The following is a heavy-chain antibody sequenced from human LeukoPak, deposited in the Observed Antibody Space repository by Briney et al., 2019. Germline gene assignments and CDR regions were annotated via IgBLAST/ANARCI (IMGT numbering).Heavy chain of an antibody. CDR1: GYTFTSYG. Sequence: ASVKVSCKASGYTFTSYGISWVRQAPGQGLEWMGWISAYNGNTNYAQKLQGRVTMTTDTSTSTAYMELRSLRSDNTAVYYCARMYSSSWQPAFDYWGQGTLVTVSS. V-gene: IGHV1-18*01. J-gene: IGHJ4*02. D-gene: IGHD6-13*01. CDR3: ARMYSSSWQPAFDY. CDR2: ISAYNGNT.